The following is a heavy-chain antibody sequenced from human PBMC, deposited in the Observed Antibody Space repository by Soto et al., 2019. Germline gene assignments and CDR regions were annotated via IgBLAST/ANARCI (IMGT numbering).Heavy chain of an antibody. CDR2: ISFDGSNE. V-gene: IGHV3-30*18. D-gene: IGHD6-19*01. J-gene: IGHJ4*02. CDR1: GFTFSSYG. CDR3: AKAASSGWYNFDY. Sequence: GGSLRLSCAASGFTFSSYGMHWVRQAPGKGLEWVAVISFDGSNEYYADSVKGRFTISRDNSKNTLYLEMNSLRGEDTAVYYCAKAASSGWYNFDYWGQGTLVTSPQ.